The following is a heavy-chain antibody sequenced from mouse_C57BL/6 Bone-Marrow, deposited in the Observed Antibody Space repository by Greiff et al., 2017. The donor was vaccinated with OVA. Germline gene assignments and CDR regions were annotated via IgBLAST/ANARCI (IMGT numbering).Heavy chain of an antibody. J-gene: IGHJ3*01. D-gene: IGHD2-5*01. CDR3: ARGVRSLTWFAY. V-gene: IGHV1-82*01. CDR1: GYAFSSSW. CDR2: IYPGDGDT. Sequence: VQLQQSGPELVKPGASVKISCKASGYAFSSSWMNWVKQRPGKGLEWIGRIYPGDGDTNYNGKFKGKATLTADKSSSTAYMQLSSLTSEDSAVYFCARGVRSLTWFAYWGQGTLVTVSA.